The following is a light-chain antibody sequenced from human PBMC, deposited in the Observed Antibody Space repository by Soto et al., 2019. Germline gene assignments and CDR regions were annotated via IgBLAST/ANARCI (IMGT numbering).Light chain of an antibody. CDR3: QQYNNWPLT. J-gene: IGKJ4*01. CDR1: QSVSNY. Sequence: EIVLTQSPATLSLSPGERATLSCRASQSVSNYLAWYQQRPGQAPRLLIYGASTRATGIPARFSGSASGTEFTLTISSLQSEDFAIYYCQQYNNWPLTFGGGTKVDIK. CDR2: GAS. V-gene: IGKV3-15*01.